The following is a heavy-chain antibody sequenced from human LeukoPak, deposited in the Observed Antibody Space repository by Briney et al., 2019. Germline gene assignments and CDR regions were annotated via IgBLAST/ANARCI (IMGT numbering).Heavy chain of an antibody. CDR1: GFTFSSYS. D-gene: IGHD3-16*02. J-gene: IGHJ4*02. CDR3: ARGYDYVWGSYREYYFDY. CDR2: IYSGGST. V-gene: IGHV3-66*01. Sequence: GGSLRLSCAAPGFTFSSYSMNWVRQAPGKGLEWVSVIYSGGSTYYTDSVKGRFTISRDNSKNTLYLQMNSLRAEDTAVYYCARGYDYVWGSYREYYFDYWGQGTLVTVSS.